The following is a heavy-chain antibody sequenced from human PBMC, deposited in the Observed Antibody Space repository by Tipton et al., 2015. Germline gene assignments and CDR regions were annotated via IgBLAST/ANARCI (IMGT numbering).Heavy chain of an antibody. CDR1: GVTLSTFG. Sequence: QVQLVQSGAEVKKPGSSVRVSCKISGVTLSTFGVNWVRQAPGQGLEWMGWMNPKSGNTGYAQKFQGRVTMTRDTSISTAYMELSSLTSEDTAVYYCARRLPYFEWSKVYYFDYWGQGSPVTVSP. CDR2: MNPKSGNT. D-gene: IGHD3-9*01. J-gene: IGHJ4*02. V-gene: IGHV1-8*01. CDR3: ARRLPYFEWSKVYYFDY.